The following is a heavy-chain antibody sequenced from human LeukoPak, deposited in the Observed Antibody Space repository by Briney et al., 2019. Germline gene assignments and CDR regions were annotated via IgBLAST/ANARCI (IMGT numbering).Heavy chain of an antibody. Sequence: ASVKVSCKASGYTFTSYSIHWVRQAPGQGLKWLGIINPSGGSTTYAQKLQGRVTMTRDTSTSTVYMELSSLRSEDTAVYYCATDLTCSSTSCYVDYWGQGTLVTVSS. CDR2: INPSGGST. J-gene: IGHJ4*02. CDR3: ATDLTCSSTSCYVDY. D-gene: IGHD2-2*01. V-gene: IGHV1-46*01. CDR1: GYTFTSYS.